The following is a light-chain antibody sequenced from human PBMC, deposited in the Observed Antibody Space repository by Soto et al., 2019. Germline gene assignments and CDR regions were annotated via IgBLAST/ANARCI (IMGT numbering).Light chain of an antibody. CDR1: QGISNS. Sequence: DIQLTQSPSSLSASVGDRVTITCRASQGISNSLAWYQQKSGKVPKLLIYGASTLPSGVPFRFSGSMSGTDFTLTISSLQPEDVATYYCQKYDSAPTFGPGTKVEI. CDR3: QKYDSAPT. V-gene: IGKV1-27*01. J-gene: IGKJ1*01. CDR2: GAS.